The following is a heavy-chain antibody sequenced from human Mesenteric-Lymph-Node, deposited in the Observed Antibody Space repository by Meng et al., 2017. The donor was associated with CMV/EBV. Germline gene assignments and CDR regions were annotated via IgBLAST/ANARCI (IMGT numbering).Heavy chain of an antibody. CDR1: GFTFSSYD. V-gene: IGHV3-30*04. Sequence: GGSLRLSCAASGFTFSSYDMNWVRQAPGKGLEWVALISYDGSNKYYADSVKGRFTISRDNSKNTLYLQMNSLSPEDTAVFYCARDGRMVRGVVMEHPGYWGQGTLVTVSS. CDR2: ISYDGSNK. D-gene: IGHD3-10*01. J-gene: IGHJ4*02. CDR3: ARDGRMVRGVVMEHPGY.